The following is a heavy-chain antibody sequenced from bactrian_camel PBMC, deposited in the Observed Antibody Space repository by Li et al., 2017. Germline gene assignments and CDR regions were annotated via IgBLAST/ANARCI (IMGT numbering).Heavy chain of an antibody. J-gene: IGHJ6*01. D-gene: IGHD2*01. Sequence: VQLVESGGASVQAGKSLRLSCKITGDPYSGNCRAWFRQFPGKEREGVATIGLGGGVTYYSDSVKGRFSISRDNAKNTVHLQMNGLKPEDTAMYYCAASEDCSGGYVRSNWDFGYLGRGTQVTVS. CDR1: GDPYSGNC. V-gene: IGHV3S40*01. CDR3: AASEDCSGGYVRSNWDFGY. CDR2: IGLGGGVT.